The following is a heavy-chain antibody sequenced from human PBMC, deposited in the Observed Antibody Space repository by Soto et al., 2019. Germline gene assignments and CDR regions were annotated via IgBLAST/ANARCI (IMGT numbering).Heavy chain of an antibody. D-gene: IGHD6-25*01. J-gene: IGHJ6*03. V-gene: IGHV3-23*01. Sequence: LRLSCAASGFTFSNYAMSWVRQAPGKGLEWVSTIVASGGSTYYADSVKGRFTISRDNSKNTLYLQMNSLRAEDTAVYYCAKKRAFDYMDVWGKGTTVTVSS. CDR2: IVASGGST. CDR3: AKKRAFDYMDV. CDR1: GFTFSNYA.